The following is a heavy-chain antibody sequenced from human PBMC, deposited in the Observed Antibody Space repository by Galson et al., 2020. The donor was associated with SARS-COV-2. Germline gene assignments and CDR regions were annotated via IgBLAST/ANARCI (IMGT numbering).Heavy chain of an antibody. J-gene: IGHJ5*02. V-gene: IGHV4-39*01. CDR2: IYYSGST. Sequence: SETLSLTCTVSGGSISSSSYYWGWIRQPPGKGLEWIGSIYYSGSTHYNPSLKSRVTISVDTSKNQFSLKLSSVTAADTAVYYYARHSRPDYYGSGRGNWFDPWGQGTLVTVSS. D-gene: IGHD3-10*01. CDR3: ARHSRPDYYGSGRGNWFDP. CDR1: GGSISSSSYY.